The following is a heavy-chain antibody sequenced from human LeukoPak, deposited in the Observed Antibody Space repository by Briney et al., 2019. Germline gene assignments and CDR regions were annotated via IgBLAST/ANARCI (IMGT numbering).Heavy chain of an antibody. CDR1: GGSISRSRYY. CDR2: TYYSGST. V-gene: IGHV4-61*05. D-gene: IGHD5-12*01. CDR3: ARLTGYDWESSYDY. Sequence: PSETLSLTCTVSGGSISRSRYYWGWIRQPPGKGLEWIGYTYYSGSTNYNPSLKSRVTISVDTSKNQFSLKLSSVTAADTAVYYCARLTGYDWESSYDYWGQGTLVTVSS. J-gene: IGHJ4*02.